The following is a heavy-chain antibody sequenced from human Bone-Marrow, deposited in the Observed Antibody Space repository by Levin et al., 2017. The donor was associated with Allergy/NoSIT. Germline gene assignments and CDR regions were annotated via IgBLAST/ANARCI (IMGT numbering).Heavy chain of an antibody. D-gene: IGHD3-3*01. CDR1: GFNFRTYS. J-gene: IGHJ4*02. Sequence: GGSLRLSCAASGFNFRTYSMNWVRQAPGKGLEWVSSISINSTFIYYGDSVKGRFSVSIDDAKNSLYLNMNSLRAEDTAIYYCVRAPFGVVPFDYWGQGTLVTVSS. CDR3: VRAPFGVVPFDY. CDR2: ISINSTFI. V-gene: IGHV3-21*01.